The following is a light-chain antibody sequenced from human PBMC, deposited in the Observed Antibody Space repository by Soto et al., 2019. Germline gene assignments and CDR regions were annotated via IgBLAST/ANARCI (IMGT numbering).Light chain of an antibody. CDR1: QSINTY. Sequence: EIVLTQSPGTLSLSPGERATFSCMASQSINTYLAWYQQKPGQAPRLLIYDASKRATGIPARFSGSGSGTNFTLTISSLEPEDFAVYYCQQRRSWQVTFGQGTRLEIK. CDR3: QQRRSWQVT. J-gene: IGKJ5*01. CDR2: DAS. V-gene: IGKV3D-11*02.